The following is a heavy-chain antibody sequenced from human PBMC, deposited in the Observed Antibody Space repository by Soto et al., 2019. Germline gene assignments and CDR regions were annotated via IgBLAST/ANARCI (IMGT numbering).Heavy chain of an antibody. V-gene: IGHV5-10-1*01. CDR2: IDPRESYN. CDR1: GYNFTTYW. Sequence: PGESLKISCKGSGYNFTTYWISWARQMPGKGLEWMGRIDPRESYNNYSPSFRGHVTISTDKSISTAYLQWNSLKASDTSIYYCARQLLRTDGYNYDYWGQGTQVTVSS. J-gene: IGHJ4*02. D-gene: IGHD5-12*01. CDR3: ARQLLRTDGYNYDY.